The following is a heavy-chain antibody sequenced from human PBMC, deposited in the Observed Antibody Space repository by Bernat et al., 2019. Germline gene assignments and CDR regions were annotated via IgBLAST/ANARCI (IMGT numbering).Heavy chain of an antibody. CDR2: INHGGST. D-gene: IGHD6-13*01. CDR1: VESFSGHY. J-gene: IGHJ4*02. V-gene: IGHV4-34*01. CDR3: ARGAAAGPRFDY. Sequence: QVQLQQWGAGLLKPSETLSLTCAVYVESFSGHYWSWIRQPPGKGLEWIGEINHGGSTNYNPSLKSRVTMLVDTSKNQFSLKLSSVTAADTAVYYCARGAAAGPRFDYWGQGTHVTVSS.